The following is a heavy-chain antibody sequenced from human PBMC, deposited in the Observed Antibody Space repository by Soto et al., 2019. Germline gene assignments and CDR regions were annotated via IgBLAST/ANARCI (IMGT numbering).Heavy chain of an antibody. Sequence: GESLKISCKGSGYSFTSYWISWVRQMPGKGLEWMGRIDPSDSYINYSPSFQGHVTISADKSISTAYLQWSSLKASDTAMYYCARRPLEDCSGGSCYHDWYFDLWGRGTLVTVSS. V-gene: IGHV5-10-1*01. CDR1: GYSFTSYW. D-gene: IGHD2-15*01. J-gene: IGHJ2*01. CDR2: IDPSDSYI. CDR3: ARRPLEDCSGGSCYHDWYFDL.